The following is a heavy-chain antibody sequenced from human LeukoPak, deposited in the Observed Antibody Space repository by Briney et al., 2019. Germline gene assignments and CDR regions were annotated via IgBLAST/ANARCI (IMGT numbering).Heavy chain of an antibody. CDR3: ARGPSRGYDPRDFDY. V-gene: IGHV3-48*03. J-gene: IGHJ4*02. CDR1: GFTFSSYE. D-gene: IGHD3-16*01. Sequence: PGGSLRLSCAASGFTFSSYEMNWVRQAPGKGLEWVSYISSSGSTIYYADSVKGRFTISRDNAKNSLYLQMNSLRAEDTAVYYCARGPSRGYDPRDFDYWGQGTLVTVSS. CDR2: ISSSGSTI.